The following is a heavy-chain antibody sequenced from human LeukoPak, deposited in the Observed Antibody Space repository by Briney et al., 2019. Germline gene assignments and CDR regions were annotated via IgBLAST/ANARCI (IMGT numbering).Heavy chain of an antibody. V-gene: IGHV1-69*05. D-gene: IGHD6-19*01. CDR1: GGTFISYA. J-gene: IGHJ4*02. CDR2: IIPIFGTA. CDR3: ARDRTYSSGLYFDY. Sequence: PSVKVSCKASGGTFISYAISWVRQAPGQGLEWMGRIIPIFGTANYAQKFQGRVTITTDESTSTAYMELSSLRSEDTAVYYCARDRTYSSGLYFDYWGQGTLVTVPS.